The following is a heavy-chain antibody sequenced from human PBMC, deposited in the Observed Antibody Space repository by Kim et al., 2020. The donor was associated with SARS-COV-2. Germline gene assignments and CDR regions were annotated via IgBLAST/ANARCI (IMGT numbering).Heavy chain of an antibody. Sequence: GGSLRLSCAASGFTFSSYALTWVRQAPGKGLEWVSATPISGVSTYYTDSVKGRFTISRDNSMNTLYLQMNSLRAEDTAVYYCAKVLRTWYFDLWGRGTLVTVSS. CDR3: AKVLRTWYFDL. V-gene: IGHV3-23*01. CDR2: TPISGVST. CDR1: GFTFSSYA. J-gene: IGHJ2*01.